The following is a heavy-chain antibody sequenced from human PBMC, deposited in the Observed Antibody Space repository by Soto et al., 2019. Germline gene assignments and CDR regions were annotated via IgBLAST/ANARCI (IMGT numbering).Heavy chain of an antibody. J-gene: IGHJ4*02. CDR3: ARGVKMATPHKYYFDY. CDR1: GYSFTSYW. V-gene: IGHV5-10-1*01. Sequence: PGESLKISCKGSGYSFTSYWITWVRQMPGKGLEWMGRFDAGASSTQYSPSFRGHVTISSDRSTNTAYLQWSSLKASDTAMYYCARGVKMATPHKYYFDYLGRGTLVTVSS. CDR2: FDAGASST. D-gene: IGHD5-12*01.